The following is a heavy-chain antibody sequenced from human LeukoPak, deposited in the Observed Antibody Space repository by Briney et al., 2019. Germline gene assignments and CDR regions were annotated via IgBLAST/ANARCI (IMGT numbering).Heavy chain of an antibody. V-gene: IGHV1-69*01. CDR1: GGTFSSYA. J-gene: IGHJ6*02. Sequence: SVKVSCKASGGTFSSYAISWVRQAPGQGLEWMGGIIPIFGTANYAQKFQGRVTITADESTSTAYMGLSSLRSEDTAVYYCARGSSSSSSYYYYGMDVWGQGTTVTVSS. D-gene: IGHD6-6*01. CDR2: IIPIFGTA. CDR3: ARGSSSSSSYYYYGMDV.